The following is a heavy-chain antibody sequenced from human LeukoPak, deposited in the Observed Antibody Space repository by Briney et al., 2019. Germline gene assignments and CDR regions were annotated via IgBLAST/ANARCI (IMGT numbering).Heavy chain of an antibody. V-gene: IGHV3-7*01. CDR3: ARGADYAAFDI. D-gene: IGHD4-17*01. CDR2: INLDGSEK. J-gene: IGHJ3*02. Sequence: GGSLRLSCTASGFIFSTSWMTWVRQAPGKGLEWVANINLDGSEKYYVDSVKGRFTISRDNAKNTLYLQMNSLRAEDTAVYYCARGADYAAFDIWGQGTMVTVSS. CDR1: GFIFSTSW.